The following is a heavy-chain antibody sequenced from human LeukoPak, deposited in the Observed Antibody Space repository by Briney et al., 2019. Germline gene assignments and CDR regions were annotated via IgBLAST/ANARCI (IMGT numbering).Heavy chain of an antibody. CDR1: GFTFGDYA. V-gene: IGHV3-49*03. CDR3: TRSSEIWGAVVVAFDI. CDR2: IRSKAYGGTT. D-gene: IGHD2-15*01. Sequence: GGSLRLSCTASGFTFGDYAMSWFRQAPGKGLEWVGFIRSKAYGGTTEYAASVKGRFTISRDDSKSIAYLQMNSLKTEDTAVYYCTRSSEIWGAVVVAFDIWGQGTMVTVSS. J-gene: IGHJ3*02.